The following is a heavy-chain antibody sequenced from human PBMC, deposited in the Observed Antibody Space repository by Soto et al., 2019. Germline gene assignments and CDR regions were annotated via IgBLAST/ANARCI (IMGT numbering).Heavy chain of an antibody. J-gene: IGHJ4*02. CDR1: GYTFTSYD. CDR3: ARVRQNSYYDILTGTYYFAY. CDR2: MNPNSGNT. V-gene: IGHV1-8*01. D-gene: IGHD3-9*01. Sequence: ASVNVSCKASGYTFTSYDINWVRQATGQGLEWMGWMNPNSGNTGYAQKFQGRVTMTRNTSISTAYMELSSLRSEDTAVYYCARVRQNSYYDILTGTYYFAYWGQGTLVTVSS.